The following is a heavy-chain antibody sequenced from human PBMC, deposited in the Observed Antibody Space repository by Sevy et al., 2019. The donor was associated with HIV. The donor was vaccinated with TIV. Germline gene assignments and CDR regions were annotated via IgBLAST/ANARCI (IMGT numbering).Heavy chain of an antibody. Sequence: GGSLRLSCAASGFTVSSNYMSWVRQAPGKGLEWVSVIYSDGRTYYADSVKGRFTISRDNSKNTLYLQMNSLRAEDTAVYYCARVRGDYITLYYYGMDVWGQGTTVTVSS. CDR3: ARVRGDYITLYYYGMDV. J-gene: IGHJ6*02. V-gene: IGHV3-53*01. CDR2: IYSDGRT. CDR1: GFTVSSNY. D-gene: IGHD4-17*01.